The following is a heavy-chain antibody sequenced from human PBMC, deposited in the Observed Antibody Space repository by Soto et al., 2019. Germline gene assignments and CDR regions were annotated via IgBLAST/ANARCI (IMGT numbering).Heavy chain of an antibody. V-gene: IGHV1-46*01. CDR2: INPSGGST. D-gene: IGHD3-22*01. Sequence: ASVKVSCKASGYTFTSYYMHWVRQAPGQGLEWMGIINPSGGSTSHAQKLQGRVTMTRDTSTSTVYMELSSLRSEDTAVYYCARGVVVYYYDSSGYYPWGQGTLVTV. J-gene: IGHJ5*02. CDR1: GYTFTSYY. CDR3: ARGVVVYYYDSSGYYP.